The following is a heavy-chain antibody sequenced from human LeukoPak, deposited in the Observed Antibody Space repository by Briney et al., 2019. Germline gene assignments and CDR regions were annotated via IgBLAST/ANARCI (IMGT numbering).Heavy chain of an antibody. V-gene: IGHV1-2*02. Sequence: ASVKVSCKASGYTFTVYYMYWVRQAPGQGLEWMGWINPNSGGTNYAQKFQGRVTMTRDTSISTAYMELSRLGSGDTAVYYCGSSSSSWYPFDYWGQGTLVTVSS. CDR3: GSSSSSWYPFDY. CDR2: INPNSGGT. D-gene: IGHD6-13*01. J-gene: IGHJ4*02. CDR1: GYTFTVYY.